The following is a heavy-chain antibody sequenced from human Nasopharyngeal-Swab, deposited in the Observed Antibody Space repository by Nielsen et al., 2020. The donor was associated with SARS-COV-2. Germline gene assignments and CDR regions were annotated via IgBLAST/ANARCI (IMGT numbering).Heavy chain of an antibody. CDR3: AREGRYCSSTSCYLVGGGAFDI. CDR1: GGTFRSYA. V-gene: IGHV1-69*13. Sequence: SVKVSCKASGGTFRSYAISWVRQAPGQGLEWMGGIIPIFGTANYAQKFQGRVTITADESTSTAYMELSSLRSEDTAVYYCAREGRYCSSTSCYLVGGGAFDIWGQGTMVTVSS. J-gene: IGHJ3*02. D-gene: IGHD2-2*01. CDR2: IIPIFGTA.